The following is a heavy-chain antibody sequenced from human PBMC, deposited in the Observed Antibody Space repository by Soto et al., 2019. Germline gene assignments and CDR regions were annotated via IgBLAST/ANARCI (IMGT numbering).Heavy chain of an antibody. D-gene: IGHD3-22*01. Sequence: GGSLRLSCAASGFTFSSYAMSWVRQAPGKGLEWVSAISGSGGSTYYADSVKGRFTISRDNSKNTLYLQMNSLRAEDTAVYYCAKDLSDSSGYYTGYFDYWGQGTLVTAPQ. CDR2: ISGSGGST. V-gene: IGHV3-23*01. CDR3: AKDLSDSSGYYTGYFDY. CDR1: GFTFSSYA. J-gene: IGHJ4*02.